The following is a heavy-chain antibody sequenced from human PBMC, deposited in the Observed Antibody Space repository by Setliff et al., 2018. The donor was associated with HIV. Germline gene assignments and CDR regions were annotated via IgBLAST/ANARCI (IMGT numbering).Heavy chain of an antibody. J-gene: IGHJ4*02. CDR1: GDTDFY. Sequence: PSETLSLTCTVSGDTDFYWSLIRQSPGKGLEWIGYIHASGKANYNPSLKSRVTISLDTSKMQFSLRLTSVTAADTAVYYCATLDPSGGNFLAYWGQGTLVTVSS. D-gene: IGHD2-21*02. V-gene: IGHV4-4*09. CDR2: IHASGKA. CDR3: ATLDPSGGNFLAY.